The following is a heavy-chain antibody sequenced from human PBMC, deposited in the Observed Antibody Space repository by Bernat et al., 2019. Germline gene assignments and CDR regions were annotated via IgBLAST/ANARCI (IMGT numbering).Heavy chain of an antibody. CDR3: ARGKRWGSSFDP. D-gene: IGHD3-16*01. CDR1: GGSFSDVY. V-gene: IGHV4-34*01. J-gene: IGHJ5*02. Sequence: QVQLRQWGAGLLNPSETLSLTCGVFGGSFSDVYWSWIRQPPGKGLEWIGEINHNGETYYNPSLETRVTISVDTSKSQFSLRLTSVTAADTAVYYCARGKRWGSSFDPWGQVSLFTISS. CDR2: INHNGET.